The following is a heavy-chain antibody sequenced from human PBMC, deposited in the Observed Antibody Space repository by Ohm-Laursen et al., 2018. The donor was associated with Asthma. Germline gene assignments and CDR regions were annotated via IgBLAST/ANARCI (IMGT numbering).Heavy chain of an antibody. CDR1: GFTFSDYF. CDR3: ARGNLEGLQ. Sequence: SLRLSCAASGFTFSDYFMHWVRQGLGEGLVWISHIFPDGRRTNYADSVKGRFTISRDDAKNTLYLQMNSLRADDTAVYYCARGNLEGLQWGQGTLVTVSS. D-gene: IGHD5-24*01. J-gene: IGHJ4*02. CDR2: IFPDGRRT. V-gene: IGHV3-74*01.